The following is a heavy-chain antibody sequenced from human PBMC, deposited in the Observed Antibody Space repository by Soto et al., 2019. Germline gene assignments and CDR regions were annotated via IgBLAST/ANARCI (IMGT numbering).Heavy chain of an antibody. CDR2: IDPSDSYT. D-gene: IGHD6-13*01. CDR3: ARIVQQRNNWFDP. Sequence: GASLMISCKGSGYSFTSYWISWVRQMPGKGLEWMGRIDPSDSYTNYSPSFQGHVTISADKSISTAYLQWSSLKASDTAMYYCARIVQQRNNWFDPWGQGTLVTVSS. J-gene: IGHJ5*02. V-gene: IGHV5-10-1*01. CDR1: GYSFTSYW.